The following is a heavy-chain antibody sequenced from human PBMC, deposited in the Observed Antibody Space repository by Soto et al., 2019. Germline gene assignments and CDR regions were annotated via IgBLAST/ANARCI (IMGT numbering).Heavy chain of an antibody. CDR2: TSYDGSGK. Sequence: QVQLVESGGGVVHPGTSLRLSCVGSGFTFRSYVIHWVRQAPGKGLEWVALTSYDGSGKYYGDSVRGRFTISRDNSRNTVDLQMDSLRLEDTALYYCARWGTTGGLDVWGQGTLVSVSS. CDR3: ARWGTTGGLDV. D-gene: IGHD3-16*01. CDR1: GFTFRSYV. J-gene: IGHJ1*01. V-gene: IGHV3-30*19.